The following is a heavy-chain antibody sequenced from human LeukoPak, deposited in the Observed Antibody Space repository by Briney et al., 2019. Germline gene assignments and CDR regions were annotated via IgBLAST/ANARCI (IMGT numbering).Heavy chain of an antibody. CDR2: MIYSGRT. CDR1: GGSISSGNYH. V-gene: IGHV4-39*07. Sequence: PSETLSLTCTVSGGSISSGNYHWAWMRQPPGKGPEWIGSMIYSGRTYYNPSLKSRVTISVDTSKNQFSLKLSSVTAADTAVYYCARGYGSSGYYQIDAFDIWGQGTMVSVSS. D-gene: IGHD3-22*01. CDR3: ARGYGSSGYYQIDAFDI. J-gene: IGHJ3*02.